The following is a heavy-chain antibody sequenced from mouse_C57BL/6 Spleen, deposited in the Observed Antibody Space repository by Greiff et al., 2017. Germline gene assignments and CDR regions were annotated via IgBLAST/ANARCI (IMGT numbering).Heavy chain of an antibody. CDR2: IYPGDGDT. CDR3: ARSNGNGKGGYFDV. V-gene: IGHV1-80*01. CDR1: GYAFSSYW. J-gene: IGHJ1*03. Sequence: QVQLQQSGAELVKPGASVKISCKASGYAFSSYWMNWVKQRPGKGLEWIGQIYPGDGDTNYNGKFKGKATLTADKSSSTAYMQLSSLPSEDSAVYFCARSNGNGKGGYFDVWGTGTTVTVSS.